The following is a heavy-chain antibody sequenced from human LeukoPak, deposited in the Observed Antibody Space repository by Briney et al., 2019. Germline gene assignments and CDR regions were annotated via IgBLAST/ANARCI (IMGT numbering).Heavy chain of an antibody. CDR3: ARTRGTDAFDI. D-gene: IGHD3-16*01. Sequence: SETLSLTCTVSGGSISSYYWSWVRQPPGKGLEWIGYIYYSGSTNYNPSLKSRVTISVDTSKNQFSLKLSSVTAADTAVYYCARTRGTDAFDIWGQGTMVTVSS. CDR1: GGSISSYY. J-gene: IGHJ3*02. CDR2: IYYSGST. V-gene: IGHV4-59*08.